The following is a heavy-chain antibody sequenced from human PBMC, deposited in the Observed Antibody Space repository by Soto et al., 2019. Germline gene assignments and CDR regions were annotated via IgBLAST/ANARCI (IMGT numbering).Heavy chain of an antibody. V-gene: IGHV2-26*01. CDR3: ARTDSSGPYYYYYGMDV. CDR1: GFSLSNARMG. Sequence: ESGPTLVNPTGTLTLTCTVSGFSLSNARMGVSWIRQPPGKALEWLAHIFSNDEKSYSTSLKSRLTISKDTSKSQVVLTMTNMDPVDTATYYCARTDSSGPYYYYYGMDVWGQGTTVTVSS. J-gene: IGHJ6*02. CDR2: IFSNDEK. D-gene: IGHD6-25*01.